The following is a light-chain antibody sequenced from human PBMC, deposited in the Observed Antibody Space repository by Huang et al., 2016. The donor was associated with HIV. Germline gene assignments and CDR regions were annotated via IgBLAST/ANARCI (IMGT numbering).Light chain of an antibody. V-gene: IGKV1-39*01. CDR3: QQTYSAPWT. J-gene: IGKJ2*01. CDR1: KSISSS. CDR2: GAS. Sequence: DIQMTQSPSSLSASVGDRVSITCRASKSISSSLNWYQHKPGKAPQLLSYGASNLQRGVPSRFSGSGHGTSYTLTINSLQPEDFVTYYCQQTYSAPWTFGQGTKLQIK.